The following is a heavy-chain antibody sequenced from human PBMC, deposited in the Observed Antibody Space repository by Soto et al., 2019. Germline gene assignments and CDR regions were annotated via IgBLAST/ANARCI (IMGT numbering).Heavy chain of an antibody. CDR2: IYYSGST. J-gene: IGHJ5*02. CDR3: AREINYGDYPGWFDP. V-gene: IGHV4-59*01. Sequence: SETLSLTCTVSGGSISSYYWSWIRQPPGKGLEWIGYIYYSGSTNYNPSLKSRVTISVDTSKNQFSLKLSSVTAADTAVYYCAREINYGDYPGWFDPWGQGTLVTVS. D-gene: IGHD4-17*01. CDR1: GGSISSYY.